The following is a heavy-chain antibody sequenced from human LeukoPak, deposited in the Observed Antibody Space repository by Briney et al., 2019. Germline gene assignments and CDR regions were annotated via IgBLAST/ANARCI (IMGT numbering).Heavy chain of an antibody. CDR3: ARVGVSGGYDSDYFDY. J-gene: IGHJ4*02. V-gene: IGHV3-11*05. CDR2: ISSSSSYT. Sequence: GGSLRLSCAASGFTFSDYYMSWIRQAPAKGLEWVSYISSSSSYTTYADSVKGRFTISRDNAKNSLYLQMNSLRAEDTAVYYCARVGVSGGYDSDYFDYWGQGTLVTVSS. D-gene: IGHD5-12*01. CDR1: GFTFSDYY.